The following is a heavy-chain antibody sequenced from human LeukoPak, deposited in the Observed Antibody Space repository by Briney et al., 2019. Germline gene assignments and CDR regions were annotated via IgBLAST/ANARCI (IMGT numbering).Heavy chain of an antibody. CDR3: ARRQGCSSTSCPPDS. J-gene: IGHJ4*02. V-gene: IGHV5-51*01. Sequence: GESLKISCKDSGNSFNNYWIGWVRQMPGKGLEWMGIIYPGDSDTRYSPSFQGQVTMSADKSINTAYLQWSSLKASDTAMYYCARRQGCSSTSCPPDSWGQGTLVTVSS. D-gene: IGHD2-2*01. CDR1: GNSFNNYW. CDR2: IYPGDSDT.